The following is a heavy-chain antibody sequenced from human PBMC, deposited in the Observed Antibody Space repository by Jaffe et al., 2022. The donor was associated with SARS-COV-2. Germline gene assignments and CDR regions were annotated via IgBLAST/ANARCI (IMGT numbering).Heavy chain of an antibody. CDR3: ARGKQLYDAFDI. J-gene: IGHJ3*02. D-gene: IGHD3-10*01. CDR2: ISPYNGNT. Sequence: QVQLVQSGAEVKKPGASVKVSCKASGYTLTNYGVNWVRQAPGQGLEWMGWISPYNGNTNYAQKLQDRVTLTTDTSTNTANMELRSLRSDDTAVYYCARGKQLYDAFDIWGQGTMVTVSS. V-gene: IGHV1-18*01. CDR1: GYTLTNYG.